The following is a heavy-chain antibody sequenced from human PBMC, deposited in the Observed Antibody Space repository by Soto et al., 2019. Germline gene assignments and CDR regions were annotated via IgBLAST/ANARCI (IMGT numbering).Heavy chain of an antibody. J-gene: IGHJ6*02. CDR1: GGTFSSYA. Sequence: QVQLVQSGAEVKKPGSSVKVSCKASGGTFSSYAISWVRQAPGQGLEWMGGIIPIFGTANYAQKFRGRVTITADESTSTAYMELSSLRSEDTAVYYCARDDILTGYKDYYYYYGMDVWGQGTTVTVSS. V-gene: IGHV1-69*01. CDR3: ARDDILTGYKDYYYYYGMDV. D-gene: IGHD3-9*01. CDR2: IIPIFGTA.